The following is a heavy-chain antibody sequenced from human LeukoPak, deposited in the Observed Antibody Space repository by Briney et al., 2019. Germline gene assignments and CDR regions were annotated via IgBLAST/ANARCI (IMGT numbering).Heavy chain of an antibody. CDR1: GGSSSGYY. CDR3: ARETPYCSSTSCYGWFGP. V-gene: IGHV4-34*01. Sequence: SETLSLTCAVYGGSSSGYYWSWIRQPPGKGLEWIREINHSGSTNYNPSLRSRVTISVDTSKNQFSLKLSSVTAADTAVYYCARETPYCSSTSCYGWFGPWGQGTLVTVSS. D-gene: IGHD2-2*01. CDR2: INHSGST. J-gene: IGHJ5*02.